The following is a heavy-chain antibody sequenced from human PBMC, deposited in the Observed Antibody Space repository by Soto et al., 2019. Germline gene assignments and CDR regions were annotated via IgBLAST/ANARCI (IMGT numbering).Heavy chain of an antibody. Sequence: QVQLQESGPGLVKPSETLSLTCTASGGSISSYYWRWIRQPPGKGLEWIGDIYYSGSTNYSPSLKSRVTLSVDTSKTQFTLKLSSVTAADTAVYYCARPPPGYCSGGSCYSPYYFDYWGQGTLVTLSS. D-gene: IGHD2-15*01. V-gene: IGHV4-59*08. CDR3: ARPPPGYCSGGSCYSPYYFDY. CDR2: IYYSGST. J-gene: IGHJ4*02. CDR1: GGSISSYY.